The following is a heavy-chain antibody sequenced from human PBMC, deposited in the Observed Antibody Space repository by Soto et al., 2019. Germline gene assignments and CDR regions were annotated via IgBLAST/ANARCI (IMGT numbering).Heavy chain of an antibody. J-gene: IGHJ3*02. CDR2: VSATGRNK. CDR3: ARGVWAALDI. CDR1: GFTFDNYA. Sequence: QLLESGGTLIQPGGSLRLSCAVSGFTFDNYAMSWVRQPPGKGLEWVSGVSATGRNKVYADSVKGRFTISRDNSNNSLFLQMSDLRAEDTAVYYCARGVWAALDIWGQGTMVIVSS. V-gene: IGHV3-23*01. D-gene: IGHD2-8*01.